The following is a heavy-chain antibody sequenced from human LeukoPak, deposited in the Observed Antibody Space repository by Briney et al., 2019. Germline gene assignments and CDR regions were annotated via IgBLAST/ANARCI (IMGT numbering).Heavy chain of an antibody. V-gene: IGHV4-34*01. CDR2: INHSGST. D-gene: IGHD6-19*01. CDR1: GGSFSGYY. CDR3: ARGSGAVAVLFDY. Sequence: PSETLSLTCAVYGGSFSGYYWSWIRQPPGKGLEWIGEINHSGSTYYNPSLKSRVTISVDTSKNQFSLKLSSVTAADTAVYYCARGSGAVAVLFDYWGQGTLVTVSS. J-gene: IGHJ4*02.